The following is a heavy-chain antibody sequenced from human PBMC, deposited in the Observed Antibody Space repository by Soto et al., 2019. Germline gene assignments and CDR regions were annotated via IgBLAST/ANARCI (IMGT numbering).Heavy chain of an antibody. V-gene: IGHV4-4*02. CDR3: ARDSRTYYDFWSGYLEAFDI. D-gene: IGHD3-3*01. Sequence: PSETLSLTCFVSGDSINNTYWWSWVRQAPEKGLEWIGEIYHTGGRSYMPSLRGRITLSVDTSKNQFSLKLTSVTAADTAVYYCARDSRTYYDFWSGYLEAFDIWGQGTMVTVSS. CDR1: GDSINNTYW. J-gene: IGHJ3*02. CDR2: IYHTGGR.